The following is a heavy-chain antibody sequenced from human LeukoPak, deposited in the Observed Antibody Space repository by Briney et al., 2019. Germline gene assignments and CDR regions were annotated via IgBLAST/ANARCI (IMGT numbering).Heavy chain of an antibody. CDR2: IFYTGST. Sequence: SETLSLTCTVSGGSLNDYHWSWIRQPPGKGLEYIGYIFYTGSTNYHPSLKSRVSISIDKSRSRFSLRLSSVTAADTAVYFCARGRRYYDSSGRYFDFWGQGSLVTVSS. J-gene: IGHJ4*02. D-gene: IGHD3-22*01. CDR1: GGSLNDYH. CDR3: ARGRRYYDSSGRYFDF. V-gene: IGHV4-59*08.